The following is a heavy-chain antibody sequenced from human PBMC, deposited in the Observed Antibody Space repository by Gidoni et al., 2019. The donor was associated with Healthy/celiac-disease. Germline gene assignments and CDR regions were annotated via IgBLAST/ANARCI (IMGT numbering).Heavy chain of an antibody. CDR3: ARLGGWKTNLKHYYYYYGMDV. CDR2: IIPIFGTA. CDR1: GGTFSSYA. J-gene: IGHJ6*02. Sequence: QVQLVQSGAEVKKPGSSVKVSCKASGGTFSSYAISWVRQAPGQGLEWMGGIIPIFGTANYAQKFQGRVTLTADESTSSAYMELGSLRSEDTAVYYCARLGGWKTNLKHYYYYYGMDVWGQGTTVTVSS. V-gene: IGHV1-69*01. D-gene: IGHD1-1*01.